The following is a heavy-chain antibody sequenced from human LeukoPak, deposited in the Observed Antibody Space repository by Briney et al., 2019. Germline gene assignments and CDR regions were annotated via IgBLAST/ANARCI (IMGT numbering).Heavy chain of an antibody. CDR2: ISYDGSNK. V-gene: IGHV3-30*04. D-gene: IGHD6-13*01. Sequence: GGSLRLSCAASGFTFSSYAMHWVRQAPGKGLEWVAVISYDGSNKYYADSVKGRFTISRDNSKNTLYLQMNSLRAEDTAVHYCARVGPRIAAAGTDYWGQGTLVTVSS. CDR3: ARVGPRIAAAGTDY. CDR1: GFTFSSYA. J-gene: IGHJ4*02.